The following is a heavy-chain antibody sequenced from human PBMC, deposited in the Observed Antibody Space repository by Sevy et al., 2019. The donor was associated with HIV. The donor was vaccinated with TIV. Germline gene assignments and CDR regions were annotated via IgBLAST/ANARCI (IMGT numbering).Heavy chain of an antibody. J-gene: IGHJ4*02. V-gene: IGHV1-18*01. CDR1: GYTFTSYG. Sequence: ASVKVSCKACGYTFTSYGISWVRQAPGQGLEWMGWISAYNGNTNYAQKLQGRVTMTTDTSTSTAYMELRSLRSDDTAVYYCAREGGYYYDSSGYMEPDYWGQGTLVTVSS. CDR3: AREGGYYYDSSGYMEPDY. D-gene: IGHD3-22*01. CDR2: ISAYNGNT.